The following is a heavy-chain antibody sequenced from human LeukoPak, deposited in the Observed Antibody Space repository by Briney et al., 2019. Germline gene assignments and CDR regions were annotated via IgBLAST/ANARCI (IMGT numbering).Heavy chain of an antibody. CDR2: INHSGST. CDR1: GYSISSGYY. V-gene: IGHV4-38-2*02. J-gene: IGHJ4*02. Sequence: SETLSLTCTVSGYSISSGYYWGWIRQPPGKGLEWIGEINHSGSTNYNPSLKSRVTISVDTSKNQFSLKLSSVTAADTAVYYCASSLGATLDYWGQGTLVTVSS. D-gene: IGHD1-26*01. CDR3: ASSLGATLDY.